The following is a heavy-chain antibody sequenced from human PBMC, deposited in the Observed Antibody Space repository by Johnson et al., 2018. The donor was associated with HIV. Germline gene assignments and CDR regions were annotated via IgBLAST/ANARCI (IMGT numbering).Heavy chain of an antibody. J-gene: IGHJ3*02. Sequence: QVQLVESGGGVVQPGRSPRLSCAASGFTFSRYGIHWVRQAPGKGLEWVAVISYDGSNKKYADSVKGRFTISRDNSKNTLYLQMNSLRAEDTAVYYCARKGDAFDIWGQGTKVTVSS. V-gene: IGHV3-30*03. CDR1: GFTFSRYG. CDR3: ARKGDAFDI. CDR2: ISYDGSNK.